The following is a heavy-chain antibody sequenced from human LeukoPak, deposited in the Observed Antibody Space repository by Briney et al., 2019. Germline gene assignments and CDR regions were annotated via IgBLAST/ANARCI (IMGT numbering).Heavy chain of an antibody. D-gene: IGHD2/OR15-2a*01. CDR2: INSDGSWT. CDR1: GNYW. V-gene: IGHV3-74*01. CDR3: VSFYETY. Sequence: GGSLRLSCAASGNYWMHWVRQAPGKGLVWVSHINSDGSWTSYADSVKGRFTISKDNAKNTVNLQMNSLRAEDTAVYYCVSFYETYWGRGTLVTVSS. J-gene: IGHJ4*02.